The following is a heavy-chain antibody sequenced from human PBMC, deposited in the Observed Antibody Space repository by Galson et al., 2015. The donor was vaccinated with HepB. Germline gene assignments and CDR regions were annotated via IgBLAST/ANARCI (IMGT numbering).Heavy chain of an antibody. Sequence: SLRLSCAASGFTFTSYSMNWVRQAPGKGLEWISHITNSGHNIYSADSVKGRFTISRDNSKNTLYLQMNSLRAEDTAVFYCAKVQIDYDILTGYYKSGNFDYWGQGTLVTVSS. CDR2: ITNSGHNI. CDR3: AKVQIDYDILTGYYKSGNFDY. D-gene: IGHD3-9*01. V-gene: IGHV3-48*01. CDR1: GFTFTSYS. J-gene: IGHJ4*02.